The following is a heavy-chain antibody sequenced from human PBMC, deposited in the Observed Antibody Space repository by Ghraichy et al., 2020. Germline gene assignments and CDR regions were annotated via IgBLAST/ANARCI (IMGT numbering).Heavy chain of an antibody. Sequence: SETLSLTCTVSGGSISSYYWSWIRQPPGKGLEWIGYIYYSGSTNYNPSLKSRVTISVDTSKNQFSLKLSSVTAADTAVYYCAREKYYGSGSYYTFDYWGQGTRVNVSS. V-gene: IGHV4-59*01. D-gene: IGHD3-10*01. CDR3: AREKYYGSGSYYTFDY. CDR2: IYYSGST. J-gene: IGHJ4*02. CDR1: GGSISSYY.